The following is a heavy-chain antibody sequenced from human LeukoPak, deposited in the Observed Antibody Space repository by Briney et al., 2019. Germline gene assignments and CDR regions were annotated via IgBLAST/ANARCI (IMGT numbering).Heavy chain of an antibody. CDR3: AKAGAHDWYFDL. D-gene: IGHD2-8*02. CDR2: ISGSGGST. V-gene: IGHV3-23*01. CDR1: GFTVSSNY. Sequence: PGGSLRLSCAASGFTVSSNYMSWVRQAPGKGLEWVSAISGSGGSTYYADSVKGRFTISRDNSKNTLYLQMNSLRAEDTAVYYCAKAGAHDWYFDLWGRGTLVTVSS. J-gene: IGHJ2*01.